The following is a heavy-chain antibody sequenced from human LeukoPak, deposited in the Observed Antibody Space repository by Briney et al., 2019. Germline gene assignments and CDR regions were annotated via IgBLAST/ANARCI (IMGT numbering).Heavy chain of an antibody. Sequence: GGSLRLSCAASGFTFSTYTMNWVRQAPGRGLQWLSSITAGGGSIYYADSLKGRFTISRDNAKNSLYLQMNSLRAEDTAMYYCATTGEHGDYVFSGAFDIWGQGTMVTVSS. J-gene: IGHJ3*02. CDR3: ATTGEHGDYVFSGAFDI. V-gene: IGHV3-21*01. CDR1: GFTFSTYT. D-gene: IGHD4-17*01. CDR2: ITAGGGSI.